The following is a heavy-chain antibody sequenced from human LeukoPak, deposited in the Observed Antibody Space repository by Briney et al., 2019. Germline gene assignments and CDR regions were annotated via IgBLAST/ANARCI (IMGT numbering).Heavy chain of an antibody. J-gene: IGHJ3*02. D-gene: IGHD1-26*01. CDR2: ISYSGST. Sequence: KPSETLSLTCTVSGGSISSHYWSWIRQPPGEGLEWIGYISYSGSTNYNPSLKSRVTISVDTSKNQFSLKLSSVTAADTAVYYCARAWSYGSFDIWGQGTLVTVSS. CDR1: GGSISSHY. V-gene: IGHV4-59*11. CDR3: ARAWSYGSFDI.